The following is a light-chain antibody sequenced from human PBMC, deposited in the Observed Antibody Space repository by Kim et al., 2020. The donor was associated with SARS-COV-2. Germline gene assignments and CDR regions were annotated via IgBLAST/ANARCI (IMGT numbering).Light chain of an antibody. Sequence: GQSVTISCSGSRSNIGSNVVNWYQQLPGTAPTLLISSNDYRPSGVPDRFSGSKSGTSAYLDISGLQSEDEADYYCAAWDDSLNGSVFGGGTQLTVL. J-gene: IGLJ3*02. CDR2: SND. CDR1: RSNIGSNV. V-gene: IGLV1-44*01. CDR3: AAWDDSLNGSV.